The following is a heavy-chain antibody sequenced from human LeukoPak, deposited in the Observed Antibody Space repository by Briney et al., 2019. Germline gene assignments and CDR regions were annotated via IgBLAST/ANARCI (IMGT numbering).Heavy chain of an antibody. CDR2: IYYSGST. J-gene: IGHJ4*02. CDR1: GGSISSYY. D-gene: IGHD3-10*01. V-gene: IGHV4-59*01. Sequence: TSESLSLTCTVSGGSISSYYWSWIRQPPGKGLEWIGYIYYSGSTNYNPSLKSRVTISVDTSKNQFSLKLSSVTAADTAVYYCARGWAGSGIYAWGQGTLVTVSS. CDR3: ARGWAGSGIYA.